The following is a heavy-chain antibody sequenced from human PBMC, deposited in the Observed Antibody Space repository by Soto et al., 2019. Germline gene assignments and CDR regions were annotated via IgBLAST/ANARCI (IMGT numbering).Heavy chain of an antibody. CDR3: ARGNSPVNVY. D-gene: IGHD3-16*02. Sequence: GESLKISCAASGFTFSTYEMNWVRQAPGKGLEWVSYITSSGSNMYYADSVKGRFTVSRDNAKNSLYLQMNSLRAEDTAVYYCARGNSPVNVYWGQGTLVTVSS. CDR1: GFTFSTYE. CDR2: ITSSGSNM. V-gene: IGHV3-48*03. J-gene: IGHJ4*02.